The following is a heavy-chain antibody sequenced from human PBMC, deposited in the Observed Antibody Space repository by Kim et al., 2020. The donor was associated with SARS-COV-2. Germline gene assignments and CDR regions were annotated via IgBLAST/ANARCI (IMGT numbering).Heavy chain of an antibody. CDR3: ASGYSYGFFDY. D-gene: IGHD5-18*01. J-gene: IGHJ4*02. Sequence: TNYNPSLKCRVTISVDKSKNQFSLKLSSVTAADTAVYYCASGYSYGFFDYWGQGTLVTVSS. CDR2: T. V-gene: IGHV4-4*02.